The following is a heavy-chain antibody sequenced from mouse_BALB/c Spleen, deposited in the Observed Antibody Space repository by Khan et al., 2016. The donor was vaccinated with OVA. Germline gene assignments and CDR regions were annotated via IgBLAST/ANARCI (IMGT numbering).Heavy chain of an antibody. CDR2: IYWDDDK. J-gene: IGHJ4*01. CDR1: GFSLSSSGMG. D-gene: IGHD2-3*01. V-gene: IGHV8-12*01. CDR3: ARSRWLHSYAMDY. Sequence: QVTLKESGPGILQPSQTLSLTCSFSGFSLSSSGMGVSWIRQPSGKGLEWLAHIYWDDDKRYNPSLTSRLTVSKDTSRNQVFLKITNVDTADTATYYCARSRWLHSYAMDYWGQGTSVTVSS.